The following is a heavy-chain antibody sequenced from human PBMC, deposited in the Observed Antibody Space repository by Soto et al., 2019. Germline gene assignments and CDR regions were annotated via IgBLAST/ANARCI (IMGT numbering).Heavy chain of an antibody. D-gene: IGHD6-13*01. Sequence: EVQLLESWGGFVQPGGSLRLSCAASGFTFTNYALSWVRQAPGKGLEWVSTIGGGSGSTSYADSVKGRFSISRENSRNTLYLKMSRLRAEDTALYYCATRMYSTSWYYFVSWGQGTLVTVSS. CDR3: ATRMYSTSWYYFVS. J-gene: IGHJ4*02. CDR2: IGGGSGST. CDR1: GFTFTNYA. V-gene: IGHV3-23*01.